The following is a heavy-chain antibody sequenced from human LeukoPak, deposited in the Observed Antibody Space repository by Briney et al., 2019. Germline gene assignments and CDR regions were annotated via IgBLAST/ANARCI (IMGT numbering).Heavy chain of an antibody. CDR1: GFTFSSYS. J-gene: IGHJ5*02. CDR2: ISSSSSYI. Sequence: KPGGSLRLSCAASGFTFSSYSMNWVRQAPGKGLEWVSSISSSSSYIYYADSVKGRFTISRDNAKNSLYLQMNSLRAEDTAVYYCAQSPHYYGSGSPWGQGTLVTVSS. CDR3: AQSPHYYGSGSP. V-gene: IGHV3-21*04. D-gene: IGHD3-10*01.